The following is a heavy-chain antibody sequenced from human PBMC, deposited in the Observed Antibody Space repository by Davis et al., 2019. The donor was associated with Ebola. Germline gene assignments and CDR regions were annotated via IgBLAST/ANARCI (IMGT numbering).Heavy chain of an antibody. J-gene: IGHJ4*02. V-gene: IGHV1-2*02. Sequence: ASVKVSCKASGYTFSGDYMHWVRQAPGQGLEWMGWINPNSGGTKYAQKFQGRVTMTSDTSINTAYMELSRLRSDDTAVYYCARDRREGSGWYVLDYWGQGTLVTVSS. CDR2: INPNSGGT. CDR3: ARDRREGSGWYVLDY. CDR1: GYTFSGDY. D-gene: IGHD6-19*01.